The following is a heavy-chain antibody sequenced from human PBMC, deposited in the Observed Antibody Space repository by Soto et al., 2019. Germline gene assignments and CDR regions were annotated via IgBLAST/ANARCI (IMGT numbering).Heavy chain of an antibody. D-gene: IGHD3-16*01. CDR1: GYTFSDNY. CDR3: ARNRRHPLDAAMITGLDV. V-gene: IGHV1-2*02. CDR2: ISPKSGGS. Sequence: RASVKVSCKTSGYTFSDNYLHWVRQAPGQGLEWIGWISPKSGGSNYARKFQGRVTMTRDTAISTAYMELSRLTSDDTAVYYCARNRRHPLDAAMITGLDVWGQGTTVTVSS. J-gene: IGHJ6*02.